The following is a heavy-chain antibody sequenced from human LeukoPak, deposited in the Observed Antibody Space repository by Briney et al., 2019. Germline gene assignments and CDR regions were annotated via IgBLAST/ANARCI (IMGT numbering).Heavy chain of an antibody. CDR2: INHSGST. D-gene: IGHD6-19*01. CDR3: ARGDSSGWYPTHFDI. V-gene: IGHV4-34*01. J-gene: IGHJ3*02. CDR1: GGSFSGYY. Sequence: PSETLSLTCAVYGGSFSGYYWSWIRQPPGKGLEWIGEINHSGSTKYNPSLKSRVTISVDTSKNQFSLNLNSVTAADTAVYYCARGDSSGWYPTHFDIWGQGTMVTVSS.